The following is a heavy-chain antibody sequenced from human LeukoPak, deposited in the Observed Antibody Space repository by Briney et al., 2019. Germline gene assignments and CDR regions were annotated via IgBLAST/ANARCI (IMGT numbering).Heavy chain of an antibody. CDR1: GGSSSGYY. D-gene: IGHD3-10*01. J-gene: IGHJ5*02. V-gene: IGHV4-34*01. CDR2: INHSRST. Sequence: SETLSLTCVLYGGSSSGYYWSWIRQPPGKGLEWMGEINHSRSTNYNPSLKSRVTISVDTSKNQFSLKLSSVSAADTAVYYCARRGPPRTLLRGVKSGWFDPWGQGTLVTVSS. CDR3: ARRGPPRTLLRGVKSGWFDP.